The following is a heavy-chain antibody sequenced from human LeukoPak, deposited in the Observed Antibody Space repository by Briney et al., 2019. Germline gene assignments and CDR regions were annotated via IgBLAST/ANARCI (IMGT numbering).Heavy chain of an antibody. CDR3: ARVQSRLSWFDP. V-gene: IGHV4-61*02. J-gene: IGHJ5*02. CDR2: IYTSGST. Sequence: SQTLSLTCTVSGGSISSGSYYWSWIRQPAGKGLEWIGRIYTSGSTNYNPSLKSRVTISVDTSKNQFSLKLSSVTAADTAVYYCARVQSRLSWFDPWGQGTLVTVSS. CDR1: GGSISSGSYY.